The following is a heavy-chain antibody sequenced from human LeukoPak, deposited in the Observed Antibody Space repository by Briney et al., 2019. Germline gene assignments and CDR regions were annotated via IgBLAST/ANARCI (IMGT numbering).Heavy chain of an antibody. Sequence: SETLSLTCTVSGGSISSSNYYRGWIRQPPGKGLEWIGGIYHTGNTHYNPSLKSRVTISVDTSKNQLSLRLSSVTAVDTALYYCILGGKLDYWGQGILVTVFS. CDR2: IYHTGNT. CDR3: ILGGKLDY. V-gene: IGHV4-39*01. D-gene: IGHD3-10*01. J-gene: IGHJ4*02. CDR1: GGSISSSNYY.